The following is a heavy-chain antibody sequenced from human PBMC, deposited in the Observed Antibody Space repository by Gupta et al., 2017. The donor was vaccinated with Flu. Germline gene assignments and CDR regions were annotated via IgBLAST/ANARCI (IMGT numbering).Heavy chain of an antibody. V-gene: IGHV3-23*01. CDR2: ISGSGGST. CDR1: GFTFSSYA. CDR3: AKDWTTRCVQDFWSGCYGMDV. Sequence: EVQLLESGGGLVQPGGSLRLSCAASGFTFSSYAMSWVRQAPGKGLEWVSAISGSGGSTYYADSVKGRFTISRDNSKNTLYLQMNSLRAEDTAVYYCAKDWTTRCVQDFWSGCYGMDVWGQGTTVTVSS. D-gene: IGHD3-3*01. J-gene: IGHJ6*02.